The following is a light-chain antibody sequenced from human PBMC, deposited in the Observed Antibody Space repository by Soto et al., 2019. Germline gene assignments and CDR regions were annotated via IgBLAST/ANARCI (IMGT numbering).Light chain of an antibody. V-gene: IGLV2-14*01. CDR1: SSDVSAYNY. CDR2: EVS. J-gene: IGLJ1*01. Sequence: QSALTQPASVSGSPGQSITISCTGTSSDVSAYNYVSWYQQHPGKAPKLMIYEVSNRPSGVSNRFSGSKSGNTASLTISGLQAEDEADYCCNSYTSIHTYVFGTGTKVTV. CDR3: NSYTSIHTYV.